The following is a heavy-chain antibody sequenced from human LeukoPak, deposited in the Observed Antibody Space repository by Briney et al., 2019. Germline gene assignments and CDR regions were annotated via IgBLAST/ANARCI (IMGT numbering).Heavy chain of an antibody. D-gene: IGHD3-22*01. CDR1: GGSISSYY. Sequence: SETLSLTCTVSGGSISSYYWSWIRQPPGKGLEWIGYIYYLGSTNYNPSLKSRVTISVDTSKNQFSLKLRSDDTAVYYCARVPEPTLIIVAPGAFDIWGQGTMVTVSS. CDR2: IYYLGST. J-gene: IGHJ3*02. CDR3: ARVPEPTLIIVAPGAFDI. V-gene: IGHV4-59*01.